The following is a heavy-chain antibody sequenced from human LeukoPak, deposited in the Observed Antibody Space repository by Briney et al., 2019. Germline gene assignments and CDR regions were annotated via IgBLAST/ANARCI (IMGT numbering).Heavy chain of an antibody. J-gene: IGHJ4*02. V-gene: IGHV3-15*07. CDR1: GFTFTNAW. D-gene: IGHD1-20*01. CDR3: STLTSRGLSDS. CDR2: IKSKADGETI. Sequence: GGSLRLSCAASGFTFTNAWMNWVRQAPGKGLEWVGRIKSKADGETIDYAAPVKGRFTFSRDDSKNMLYLQMNSLKSEDTAVYYCSTLTSRGLSDSWGQGTLVTVSS.